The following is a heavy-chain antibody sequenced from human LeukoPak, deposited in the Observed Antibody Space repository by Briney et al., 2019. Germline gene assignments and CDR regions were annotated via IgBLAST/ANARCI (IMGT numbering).Heavy chain of an antibody. J-gene: IGHJ4*02. D-gene: IGHD2-2*01. Sequence: SETLSLTCTVSGGSLTGYFWSWIRQPPGKGLEWLGYVFYSGNTRYNPSLESRVTTSADTSKNQFSLRLTSVAAADTAVYYCARQGTITYAYFDYWSQGTLVTVSS. CDR2: VFYSGNT. V-gene: IGHV4-59*08. CDR3: ARQGTITYAYFDY. CDR1: GGSLTGYF.